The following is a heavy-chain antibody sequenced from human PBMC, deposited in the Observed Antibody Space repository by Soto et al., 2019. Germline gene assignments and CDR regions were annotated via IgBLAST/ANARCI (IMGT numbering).Heavy chain of an antibody. J-gene: IGHJ4*02. V-gene: IGHV3-48*01. CDR1: GFTFSSYS. D-gene: IGHD6-13*01. CDR3: ARGLSIAAAGNY. CDR2: ISNSSSTI. Sequence: GGSLRLSCAASGFTFSSYSMNWVRQAPGKGLEWVSYISNSSSTIYYADSVKGRFTISRDNAKNSLYLQMNSLRAEDTAVYYCARGLSIAAAGNYWGQGTLVTVSS.